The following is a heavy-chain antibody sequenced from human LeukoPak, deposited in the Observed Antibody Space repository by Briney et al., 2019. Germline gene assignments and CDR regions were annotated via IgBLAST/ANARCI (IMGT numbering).Heavy chain of an antibody. V-gene: IGHV4-59*12. CDR1: GDSIIGYY. Sequence: SETLSLTCSVSGDSIIGYYWGWIRQPPGKGLEWIGYMFYSGSTNYNPSLKSRVTMSVDTSKNQFSLKLSSVTAADTAMYYCARGLPKHDFGDYGGTWFDPWGQGTLVTVSS. D-gene: IGHD4-17*01. CDR2: MFYSGST. CDR3: ARGLPKHDFGDYGGTWFDP. J-gene: IGHJ5*02.